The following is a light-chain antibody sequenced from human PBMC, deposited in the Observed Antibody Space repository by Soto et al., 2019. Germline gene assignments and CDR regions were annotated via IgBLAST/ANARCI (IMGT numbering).Light chain of an antibody. Sequence: IVMTQSPATLSVSPGERATLSCRASQSVSSNLAWYQQKPGQAPRLLIYGASTRATGIPARFSGSGSGTEFTLTISSLQSEDFAVYYCQQYNNWPFWTFGQGTKVDIK. V-gene: IGKV3-15*01. J-gene: IGKJ1*01. CDR3: QQYNNWPFWT. CDR1: QSVSSN. CDR2: GAS.